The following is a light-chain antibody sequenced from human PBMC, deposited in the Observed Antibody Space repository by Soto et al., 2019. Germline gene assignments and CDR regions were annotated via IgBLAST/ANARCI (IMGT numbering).Light chain of an antibody. CDR1: QSVGSTN. Sequence: EIVLTQSPGTLSLSPGERATLSCRASQSVGSTNLAWYQQRPGQAPRLLIYGASSRATGIPDRFSGSGSGTDFTLTISRLEPEDFAVYYCQQYGSSPRTFGQGTKLKIK. CDR3: QQYGSSPRT. CDR2: GAS. J-gene: IGKJ2*01. V-gene: IGKV3-20*01.